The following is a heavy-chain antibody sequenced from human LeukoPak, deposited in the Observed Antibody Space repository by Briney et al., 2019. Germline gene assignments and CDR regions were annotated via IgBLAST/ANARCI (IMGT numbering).Heavy chain of an antibody. Sequence: ASVKVSCKAAGCTFTSYYMHWVRQAPGQGLEWMGRINPNSGGTNYAQKFQGRVTMTRDTSISTAYMELSRLRSDDTAVYYCARVWGYYDSSGPDYWGQGTLVTVSS. CDR1: GCTFTSYY. CDR3: ARVWGYYDSSGPDY. CDR2: INPNSGGT. J-gene: IGHJ4*02. V-gene: IGHV1-2*06. D-gene: IGHD3-22*01.